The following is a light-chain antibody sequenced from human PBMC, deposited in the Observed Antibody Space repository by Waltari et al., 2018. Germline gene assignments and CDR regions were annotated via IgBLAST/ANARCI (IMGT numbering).Light chain of an antibody. CDR3: CSFTRSSTWV. CDR1: TNDLGGYNY. CDR2: DVN. J-gene: IGLJ3*02. Sequence: QSALPHPASVSGSPGQSIIISCTGTTNDLGGYNYVSWYQQHPGQAPKLMIYDVNSRPSGVSSRFSGSKSGNTASLIISGLQAEDEADYYCCSFTRSSTWVFGGGTKVTVL. V-gene: IGLV2-14*03.